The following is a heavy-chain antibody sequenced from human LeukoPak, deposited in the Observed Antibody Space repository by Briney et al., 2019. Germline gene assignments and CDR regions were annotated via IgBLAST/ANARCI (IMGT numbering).Heavy chain of an antibody. CDR1: GFIVSSNY. J-gene: IGHJ4*02. V-gene: IGHV3-53*01. CDR2: IYNGGTT. D-gene: IGHD4-17*01. CDR3: ARTNYGDYPFDY. Sequence: GRSPRLSCAASGFIVSSNYMSWVRQAPGKGLEWVSVIYNGGTTQYADPVKGRFTISRDDSRSTLYLQMNSLRAEDTAVYYCARTNYGDYPFDYWGQGTLVTVSS.